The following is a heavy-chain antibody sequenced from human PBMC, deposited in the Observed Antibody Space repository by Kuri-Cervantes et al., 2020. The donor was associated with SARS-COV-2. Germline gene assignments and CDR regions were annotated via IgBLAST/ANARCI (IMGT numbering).Heavy chain of an antibody. V-gene: IGHV1-46*01. Sequence: GGSLRLSCQGSGYRFTSYWINWVRQMPGKGLEWMGIINPSGGSTSYAQKFQGRVTMTRDTSTSTVYMELSSLRSEDTAVYYCARDVRIIIGVDRGYFDYWGQGTLVTVSS. CDR2: INPSGGST. J-gene: IGHJ4*02. CDR1: GYRFTSYW. CDR3: ARDVRIIIGVDRGYFDY. D-gene: IGHD2-15*01.